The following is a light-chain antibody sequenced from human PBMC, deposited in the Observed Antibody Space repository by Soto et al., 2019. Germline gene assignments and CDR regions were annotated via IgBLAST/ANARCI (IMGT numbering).Light chain of an antibody. CDR1: QSISSSC. J-gene: IGKJ1*01. Sequence: EFLLTQSPCTLSLSAGERATLSCRASQSISSSCLAWYQQRPSQAPRLLIYGASSRATGIPDRFSGSGSGTEFTLTISRLEPEHFAVYYCQQYNNWPRWTFGQGTKV. V-gene: IGKV3-20*01. CDR3: QQYNNWPRWT. CDR2: GAS.